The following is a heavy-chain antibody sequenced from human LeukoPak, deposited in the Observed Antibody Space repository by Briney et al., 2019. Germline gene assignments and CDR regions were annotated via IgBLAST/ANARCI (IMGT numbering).Heavy chain of an antibody. CDR2: ITPTGGTI. CDR1: GSTFSTYS. V-gene: IGHV3-48*01. D-gene: IGHD6-6*01. Sequence: LGASLRISCAASGSTFSTYSMYWVRQAPGKGLEWISYITPTGGTIHYADSVKGRFTISRDNAKRSLYLQMDSLRAEDTAVYHCARVPTGIPTLVPWGQGALVSVSS. J-gene: IGHJ4*02. CDR3: ARVPTGIPTLVP.